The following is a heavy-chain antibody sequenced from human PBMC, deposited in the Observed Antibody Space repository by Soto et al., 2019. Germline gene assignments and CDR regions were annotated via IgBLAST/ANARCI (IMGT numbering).Heavy chain of an antibody. J-gene: IGHJ5*02. CDR1: GFTFSSYA. CDR2: ISYDGSNK. Sequence: PGGSLRLSCAASGFTFSSYAMHWVRQAPGKGLEWVAVISYDGSNKYYADSVKGRFTISRDNSKNTLYLQMNSLRAEDTAVYYCARDQDIVVVVAATQSFWNWFDPWGQGTLVTVSS. D-gene: IGHD2-15*01. V-gene: IGHV3-30-3*01. CDR3: ARDQDIVVVVAATQSFWNWFDP.